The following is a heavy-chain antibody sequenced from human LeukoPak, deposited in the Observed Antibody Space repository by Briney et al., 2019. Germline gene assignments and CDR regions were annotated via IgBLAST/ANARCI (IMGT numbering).Heavy chain of an antibody. CDR3: ARGRVSSSTWYSTYYYYFYMDV. Sequence: SETLSLTCAVYGGSFSGYYWSWIRQPPGKGLEWIGEINHSGSTNYNPSLKSRVTISVDTSKNQFSLRLRSVTAADTAVYFCARGRVSSSTWYSTYYYYFYMDVWGKGTTVTVSS. J-gene: IGHJ6*03. V-gene: IGHV4-34*01. CDR1: GGSFSGYY. CDR2: INHSGST. D-gene: IGHD1-1*01.